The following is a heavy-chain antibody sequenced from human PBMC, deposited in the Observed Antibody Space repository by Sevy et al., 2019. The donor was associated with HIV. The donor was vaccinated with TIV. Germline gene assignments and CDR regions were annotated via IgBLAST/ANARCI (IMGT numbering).Heavy chain of an antibody. J-gene: IGHJ4*02. CDR2: ISGSGGST. Sequence: GGSLRLSCAASGFTFSSYAMSWVRQAPGEGLEWVSAISGSGGSTYYAHSVKGRFTISRDNSKNTLYLQMNTLRAEDTAVYYCAKAVGIAAAGTGSRTAYFDYWGQGTLVTVSS. CDR3: AKAVGIAAAGTGSRTAYFDY. V-gene: IGHV3-23*01. CDR1: GFTFSSYA. D-gene: IGHD6-13*01.